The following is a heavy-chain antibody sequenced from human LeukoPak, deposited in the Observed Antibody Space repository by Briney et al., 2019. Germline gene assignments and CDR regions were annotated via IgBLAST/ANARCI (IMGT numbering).Heavy chain of an antibody. Sequence: GSLRLSCAASGFTVSSDYMSWVRQAPGKGLEWVSVIYSGGSTYYADSVKGRFTISRHNSKNTLYLQMNSLRAEDTAVYYCARVGYYDSSGYASLDAFDIWGQGTMVTVSS. D-gene: IGHD3-22*01. CDR2: IYSGGST. CDR1: GFTVSSDY. V-gene: IGHV3-53*04. J-gene: IGHJ3*02. CDR3: ARVGYYDSSGYASLDAFDI.